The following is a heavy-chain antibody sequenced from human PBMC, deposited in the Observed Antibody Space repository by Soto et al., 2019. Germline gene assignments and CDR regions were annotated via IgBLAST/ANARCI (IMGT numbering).Heavy chain of an antibody. J-gene: IGHJ4*02. V-gene: IGHV3-23*01. CDR1: GFTFSSYA. D-gene: IGHD5-18*01. CDR3: AKPRLVDTDTFDY. CDR2: ISGSGGST. Sequence: SLRLSCAASGFTFSSYAMSWVRQAPGKGLEWVSAISGSGGSTYYADSVKGRFTISRDNSKNTLYLQMNSLRAEDTAVYYCAKPRLVDTDTFDYWGQGTLVTVSS.